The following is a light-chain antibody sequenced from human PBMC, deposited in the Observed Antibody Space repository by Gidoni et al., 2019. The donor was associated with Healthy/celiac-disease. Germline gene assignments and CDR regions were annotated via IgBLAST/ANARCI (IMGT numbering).Light chain of an antibody. CDR1: SSNIGAGYD. Sequence: QSVLTQPPSVSGAPGQRVTISCTGSSSNIGAGYDVHWYQQLPGTAPKLLIYGNSNRPSGVPDRFSGSKSGTSASLAITGLQAADEADYYCQSYDSSLRGFYVFGTGTKVTVL. V-gene: IGLV1-40*01. CDR2: GNS. J-gene: IGLJ1*01. CDR3: QSYDSSLRGFYV.